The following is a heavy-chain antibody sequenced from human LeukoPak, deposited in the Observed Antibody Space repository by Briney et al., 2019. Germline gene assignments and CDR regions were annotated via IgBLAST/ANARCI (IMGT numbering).Heavy chain of an antibody. Sequence: GASVKVSCKASGYTFTCYYMHWVGQAPGQGLEWMGWINPNTGATNYAQKFQGRVTMTTDTSISTAYMQLSRLRSDDTAVYYCVTLLSNAAFDYWGQGTLVTVSS. CDR1: GYTFTCYY. V-gene: IGHV1-2*02. CDR3: VTLLSNAAFDY. CDR2: INPNTGAT. D-gene: IGHD6-25*01. J-gene: IGHJ4*02.